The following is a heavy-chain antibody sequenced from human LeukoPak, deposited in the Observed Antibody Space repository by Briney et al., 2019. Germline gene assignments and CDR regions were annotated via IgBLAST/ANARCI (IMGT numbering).Heavy chain of an antibody. CDR3: ARGYYESSGYFDY. J-gene: IGHJ4*02. Sequence: GKSLRLSCAASGFSFSGFAMNWVRQAPGKGLEWVALISYTGSTRNYADSVKGRFTISRDNSKSTPLLQMDILRPDNTAVYYAARGYYESSGYFDYWGQRTLVTVS. D-gene: IGHD3-22*01. CDR2: ISYTGSTR. V-gene: IGHV3-30*04. CDR1: GFSFSGFA.